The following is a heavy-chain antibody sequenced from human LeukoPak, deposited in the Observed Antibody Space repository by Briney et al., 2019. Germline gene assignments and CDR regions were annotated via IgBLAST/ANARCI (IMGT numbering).Heavy chain of an antibody. Sequence: PSETLSLTCTVSGGSISSYYWSRLRQPPGKGLEWVGYIYYSGSTNYNPSLKGRVTISVDTSKNQFSLNLSSVTAADTAVYYCARGLYYSDSSGYYPSFDYWGQGTLVTVSS. CDR2: IYYSGST. D-gene: IGHD3-22*01. V-gene: IGHV4-59*01. CDR1: GGSISSYY. CDR3: ARGLYYSDSSGYYPSFDY. J-gene: IGHJ4*02.